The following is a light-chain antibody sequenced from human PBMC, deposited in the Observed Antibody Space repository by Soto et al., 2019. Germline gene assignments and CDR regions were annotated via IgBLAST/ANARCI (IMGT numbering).Light chain of an antibody. CDR2: GNS. CDR3: QSYDSSLSGWV. CDR1: SSNIGAGYD. J-gene: IGLJ3*02. Sequence: QSVLTQPPSVSGAPGQRVTISCTGSSSNIGAGYDVHWYQQLPGTAPKLLIYGNSNRPSGVPDRFSGSKSCTSASLAITGRQAEEEADYYCQSYDSSLSGWVFGGGTKLTVL. V-gene: IGLV1-40*01.